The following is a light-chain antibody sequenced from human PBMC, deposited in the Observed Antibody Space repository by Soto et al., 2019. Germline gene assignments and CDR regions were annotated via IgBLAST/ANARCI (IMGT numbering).Light chain of an antibody. Sequence: EIVMRQSPSTLSVSPGERANLSCRARQSVSINVAWYQQKPGQAPRLLIYGASTRAAGIPARFSGSGSGIEFTLTISSLQYEDFAAYYCQQYNNWHPWTFGQGTKVDIK. V-gene: IGKV3-15*01. J-gene: IGKJ1*01. CDR2: GAS. CDR3: QQYNNWHPWT. CDR1: QSVSIN.